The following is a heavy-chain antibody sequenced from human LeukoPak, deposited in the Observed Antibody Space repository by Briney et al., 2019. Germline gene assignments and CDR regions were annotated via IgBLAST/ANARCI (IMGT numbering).Heavy chain of an antibody. CDR2: IYYSGST. V-gene: IGHV4-30-4*01. D-gene: IGHD3-9*01. CDR1: GGSISSGDYY. J-gene: IGHJ4*02. Sequence: SETLSLTCTVSGGSISSGDYYWSWIRQPPGKGLEWIGYIYYSGSTYYNPSPKSRVTISVDTSKNQFSLKLSSVTAADTAVYYCARVIPGYPPWGYFDYWGQGTLVTVSS. CDR3: ARVIPGYPPWGYFDY.